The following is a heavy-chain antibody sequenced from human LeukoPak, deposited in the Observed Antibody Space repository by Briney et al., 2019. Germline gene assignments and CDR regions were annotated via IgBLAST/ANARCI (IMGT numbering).Heavy chain of an antibody. CDR3: AREYSSSWYKRILDY. D-gene: IGHD6-13*01. J-gene: IGHJ4*02. V-gene: IGHV1-2*06. Sequence: GASVKVSCKASGYTFTGYYMHWVRQAPGQGLEWMGRINPNSGGTNYAQKFQGRVTMTRDTSISTAYMELSRLRSDDTAVYYCAREYSSSWYKRILDYWGQGTLVPVSS. CDR1: GYTFTGYY. CDR2: INPNSGGT.